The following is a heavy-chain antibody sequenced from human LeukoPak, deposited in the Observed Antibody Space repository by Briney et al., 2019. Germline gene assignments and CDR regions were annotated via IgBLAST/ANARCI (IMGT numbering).Heavy chain of an antibody. CDR1: EFTFSSYA. J-gene: IGHJ5*02. D-gene: IGHD3-22*01. CDR3: AKGGPYYYDSSGYIMT. Sequence: GGSLRLSCAASEFTFSSYAMNWVRQAPGKGLEWVSAISGSGGSTYYADSVKGRFTISRDNSKNTLYLQMNSLRAEDTAVYYCAKGGPYYYDSSGYIMTWGQGTLVTVSS. CDR2: ISGSGGST. V-gene: IGHV3-23*01.